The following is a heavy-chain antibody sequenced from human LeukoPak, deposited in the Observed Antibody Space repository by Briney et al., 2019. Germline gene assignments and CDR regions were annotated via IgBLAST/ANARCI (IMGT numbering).Heavy chain of an antibody. CDR1: GFSFSSYG. D-gene: IGHD2-15*01. V-gene: IGHV3-33*01. J-gene: IGHJ4*02. CDR2: LWYDGNNK. Sequence: PGRSLRLSCAASGFSFSSYGMHWVRQAPGKGLEWVAVLWYDGNNKYYADSVKGRFTISRDTSKYTLYLQMNSLRAENTAVYYCARGSCSGGSCYLIDHWGQGSLVTVSS. CDR3: ARGSCSGGSCYLIDH.